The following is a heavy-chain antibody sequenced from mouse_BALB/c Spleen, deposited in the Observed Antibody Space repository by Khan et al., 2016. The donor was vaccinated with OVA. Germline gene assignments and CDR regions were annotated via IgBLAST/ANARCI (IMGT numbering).Heavy chain of an antibody. D-gene: IGHD2-14*01. J-gene: IGHJ3*01. V-gene: IGHV1-4*01. CDR2: IIPSNDYT. CDR3: VREGAYYRSDGWFAY. CDR1: GHTFTTYT. Sequence: VELVESGAELARPGASVKMSCKASGHTFTTYTIHWVKQRPGRGLEWIGYIIPSNDYTNYNQKFKDRATLTADKSSSTAYMQLRSLPSEDSAVYYCVREGAYYRSDGWFAYWGQGTLVTVSA.